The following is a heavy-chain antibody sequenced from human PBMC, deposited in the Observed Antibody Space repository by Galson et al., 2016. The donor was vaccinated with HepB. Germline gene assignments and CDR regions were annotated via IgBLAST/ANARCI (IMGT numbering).Heavy chain of an antibody. J-gene: IGHJ4*02. V-gene: IGHV4-39*01. Sequence: SETLSLTCTVSNVSITTYRYCWGWIRQTPGKGLEWIGSVSPSGSTYYNPSLKSRVTISVDTSRNQFSLQLSSVSAADTAVFYCARHPNGYDLTFDYWGQGTLVTVSS. CDR1: NVSITTYRYC. CDR3: ARHPNGYDLTFDY. CDR2: VSPSGST. D-gene: IGHD5-12*01.